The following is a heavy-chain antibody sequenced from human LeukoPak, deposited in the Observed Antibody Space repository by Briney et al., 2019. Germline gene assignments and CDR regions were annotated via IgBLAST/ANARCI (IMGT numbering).Heavy chain of an antibody. Sequence: PGGSLRLSCAASGFTFSSYAMSWVRQAPGKGLEWVSAISGSGGSTYYADSVKGRFTISRDNSKNTLHLQMNSLRAEDTAVYYCAKGVAVAGYNWFDPWGQGTLVTVSS. CDR3: AKGVAVAGYNWFDP. J-gene: IGHJ5*02. CDR1: GFTFSSYA. V-gene: IGHV3-23*01. D-gene: IGHD6-19*01. CDR2: ISGSGGST.